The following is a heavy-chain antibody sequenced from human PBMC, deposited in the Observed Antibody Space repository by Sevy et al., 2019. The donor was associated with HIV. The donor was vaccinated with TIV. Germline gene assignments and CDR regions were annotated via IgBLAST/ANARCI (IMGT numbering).Heavy chain of an antibody. J-gene: IGHJ6*03. V-gene: IGHV3-20*04. D-gene: IGHD2-2*01. CDR3: ARGGQLLQYYYYMDV. CDR1: GFTFDDYG. CDR2: INWIGGST. Sequence: GGSLRLSCAASGFTFDDYGMTWVRQAPGKGLEWVSGINWIGGSTGYADSVKGRFTISRDNAKNSLYLQMNNLRAEDTALYYCARGGQLLQYYYYMDVWGKGTTVTVSS.